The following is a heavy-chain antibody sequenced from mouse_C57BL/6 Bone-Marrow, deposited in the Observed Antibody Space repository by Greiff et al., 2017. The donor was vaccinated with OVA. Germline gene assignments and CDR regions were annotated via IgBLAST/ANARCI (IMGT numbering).Heavy chain of an antibody. CDR1: GFTFSSYA. J-gene: IGHJ4*01. Sequence: EVKLVESGGGLVKPGGSLKLSCAASGFTFSSYAMSWVRQTPEKRLEWVATISDGGSYTYYPDNVKGRFPISRDNAKNNLYLQMSHLKSEDTAMYYCAREGSNYGGYAMDYWGQGTSVTVSS. D-gene: IGHD2-5*01. V-gene: IGHV5-4*01. CDR3: AREGSNYGGYAMDY. CDR2: ISDGGSYT.